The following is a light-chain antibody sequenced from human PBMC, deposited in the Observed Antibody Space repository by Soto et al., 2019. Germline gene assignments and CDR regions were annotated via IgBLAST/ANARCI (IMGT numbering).Light chain of an antibody. CDR3: QQSSTTPYT. J-gene: IGKJ2*01. V-gene: IGKV1-39*01. CDR1: KSIRTY. CDR2: GAA. Sequence: DIQMTQSPSSQSASVGDRVTITCRASKSIRTYLNWYQQKPGKAPKVLIYGAASLQSGVPSRFSGSGSATDFTLTISSLQPEDCATYYCQQSSTTPYTFGQGTKVEI.